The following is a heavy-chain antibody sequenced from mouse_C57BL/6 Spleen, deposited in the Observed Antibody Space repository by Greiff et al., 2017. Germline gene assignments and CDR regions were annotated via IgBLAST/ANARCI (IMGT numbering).Heavy chain of an antibody. CDR2: ISDGGSYT. J-gene: IGHJ1*03. Sequence: EVQGVESGGGLVKPGGSLKLSCAASGFTFSSYAMSWVRQTPEKRLEWVATISDGGSYTYYPDNVKGRFTISRDNAKNNLYLQMSHLKSEDTAMYYCARDLYSKGYFDVWGTGTTVTVSS. D-gene: IGHD2-5*01. CDR3: ARDLYSKGYFDV. CDR1: GFTFSSYA. V-gene: IGHV5-4*01.